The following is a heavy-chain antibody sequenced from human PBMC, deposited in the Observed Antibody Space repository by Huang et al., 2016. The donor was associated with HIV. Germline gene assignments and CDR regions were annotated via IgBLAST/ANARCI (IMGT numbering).Heavy chain of an antibody. Sequence: QVQLVQSGAEVKKPGASVKVSCKASGYTFTGCYMHWVRQAPGQGREWMGWINPKSGGTNYAQKFQGRVTMTRDTSISTAYMELSRLRSDDTAVYYCAREVVSATGYYYYGMDVWGQGTTVTVSS. CDR1: GYTFTGCY. V-gene: IGHV1-2*02. CDR2: INPKSGGT. CDR3: AREVVSATGYYYYGMDV. J-gene: IGHJ6*02. D-gene: IGHD2-15*01.